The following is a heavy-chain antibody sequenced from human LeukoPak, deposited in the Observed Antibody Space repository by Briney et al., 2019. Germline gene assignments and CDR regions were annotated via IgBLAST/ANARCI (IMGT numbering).Heavy chain of an antibody. CDR2: TYPGDSDT. J-gene: IGHJ4*02. CDR3: ARHAAVSTSSTWYFDY. D-gene: IGHD6-13*01. CDR1: GYSFTIYW. Sequence: GESLKISCKGSGYSFTIYWIGWVGQLHGKGLEWMGITYPGDSDTRYSRSLQGQVSISADKSITTAYLQWSSLKASDTAMYDCARHAAVSTSSTWYFDYWGQGTLVTVSS. V-gene: IGHV5-51*01.